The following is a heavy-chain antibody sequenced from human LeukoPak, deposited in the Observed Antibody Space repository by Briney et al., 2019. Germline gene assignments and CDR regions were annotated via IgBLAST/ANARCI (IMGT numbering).Heavy chain of an antibody. D-gene: IGHD6-19*01. CDR3: ARQAGIAVSGPSIFDY. CDR1: GFTFSIYW. CDR2: IKQDGSEK. V-gene: IGHV3-7*01. J-gene: IGHJ4*02. Sequence: PGGSLRLSCAASGFTFSIYWMSWVRQAPGKGLEWVANIKQDGSEKYYVDSVKGRFTISRDNAKNSLYLQMNSLRAEDTAIYYCARQAGIAVSGPSIFDYWGQGTLVTVSS.